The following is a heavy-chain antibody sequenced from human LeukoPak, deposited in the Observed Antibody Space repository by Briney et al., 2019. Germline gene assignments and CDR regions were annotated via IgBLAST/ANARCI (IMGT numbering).Heavy chain of an antibody. Sequence: PSETLSLTCAVYGASFSGYYWSWIRQPPGKGLEWIGEINHSGSTNHNPSLKSRVTISVDTSKNQFSLKLSSVTAADTAVYYCARGGVTRDFDYWGQGTLVTVSS. J-gene: IGHJ4*02. CDR2: INHSGST. V-gene: IGHV4-34*01. CDR3: ARGGVTRDFDY. D-gene: IGHD2-2*01. CDR1: GASFSGYY.